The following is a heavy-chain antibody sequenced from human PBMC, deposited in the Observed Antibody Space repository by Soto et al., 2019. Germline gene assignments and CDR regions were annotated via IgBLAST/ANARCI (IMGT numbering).Heavy chain of an antibody. CDR2: ITPIFGTA. CDR1: GGTFSSYA. CDR3: ASFIGGSTPAPLRWYHKEKGYGMDV. D-gene: IGHD2-2*01. J-gene: IGHJ6*02. Sequence: SVKVSCKASGGTFSSYAISWVRQAPGQGLEWMGGITPIFGTANYAQKFQGRVTITADESTSTAYMELSSLRSEDTAVYYCASFIGGSTPAPLRWYHKEKGYGMDVWGQGTTVTVSS. V-gene: IGHV1-69*13.